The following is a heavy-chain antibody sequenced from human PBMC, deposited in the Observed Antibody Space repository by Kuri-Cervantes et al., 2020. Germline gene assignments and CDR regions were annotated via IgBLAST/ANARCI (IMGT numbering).Heavy chain of an antibody. CDR1: GFTFSDYY. CDR2: IYSGGST. J-gene: IGHJ4*02. D-gene: IGHD3-10*01. V-gene: IGHV3-66*04. Sequence: GESLKISCAASGFTFSDYYMSWIRQAPGKGLEWVSVIYSGGSTYYADSVKGRFTISRDNAKNSLYLQMNSLRAEDTAVYYCARRQGAVRITMVRGVTRQYYFDYWGQGTLVTVSS. CDR3: ARRQGAVRITMVRGVTRQYYFDY.